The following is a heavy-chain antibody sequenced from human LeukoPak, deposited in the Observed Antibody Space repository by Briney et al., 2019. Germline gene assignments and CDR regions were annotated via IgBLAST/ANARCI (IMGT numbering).Heavy chain of an antibody. Sequence: GGSLRLSCAASGFAFSSHGMNWVRQAPGKGLEWVSGISPSGDILYYVDSVKGQFTISRDNSKNTVYLQMNSLRAEDTAVYYCAKSGNNRFDYWGQGTLVTVSS. V-gene: IGHV3-23*01. D-gene: IGHD4-23*01. CDR3: AKSGNNRFDY. J-gene: IGHJ4*02. CDR1: GFAFSSHG. CDR2: ISPSGDIL.